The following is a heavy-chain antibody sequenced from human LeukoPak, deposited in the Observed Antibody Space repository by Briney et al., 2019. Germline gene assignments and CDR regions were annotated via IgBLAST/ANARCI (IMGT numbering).Heavy chain of an antibody. CDR2: ISSSSSYT. J-gene: IGHJ5*02. V-gene: IGHV3-11*06. CDR1: GFTFSDYY. CDR3: ARDVLRPRYCSGGSCYSLTNWFDL. D-gene: IGHD2-15*01. Sequence: GGSLRLSCAASGFTFSDYYMSWIRQAPGKGLEWVSYISSSSSYTNYADSVKGRFTISRDNAKNSLYLQMNSLRAEDTAVYYCARDVLRPRYCSGGSCYSLTNWFDLWGQGTLVTVSS.